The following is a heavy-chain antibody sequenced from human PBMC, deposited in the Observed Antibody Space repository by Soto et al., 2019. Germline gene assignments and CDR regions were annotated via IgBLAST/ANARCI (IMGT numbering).Heavy chain of an antibody. CDR2: INAGNGHT. J-gene: IGHJ4*02. CDR1: GYTFTNYA. Sequence: GASVKVSCKASGYTFTNYAIHWVRQAPGQRLEWMGWINAGNGHTKYSQKFQGRVTVTRDPSATTAYMELSSLRSEDTAVYYCARGRWTQTTADYYLDYWGQGTLVTVS. D-gene: IGHD1-1*01. V-gene: IGHV1-3*01. CDR3: ARGRWTQTTADYYLDY.